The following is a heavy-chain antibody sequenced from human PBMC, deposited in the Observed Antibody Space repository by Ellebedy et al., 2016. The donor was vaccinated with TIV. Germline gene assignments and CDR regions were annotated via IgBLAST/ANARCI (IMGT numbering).Heavy chain of an antibody. CDR1: GGTFSSYA. J-gene: IGHJ4*02. CDR2: IIPIFGTA. CDR3: ARDIAGSSWRVLDY. V-gene: IGHV1-69*13. Sequence: SVKVSXXASGGTFSSYAIRWVRQAPGQGLEWMGGIIPIFGTANYAQKFQGRVTITADESTSTAYMELSSLRSEDTAVYYCARDIAGSSWRVLDYWGQGTLVTVSS. D-gene: IGHD6-13*01.